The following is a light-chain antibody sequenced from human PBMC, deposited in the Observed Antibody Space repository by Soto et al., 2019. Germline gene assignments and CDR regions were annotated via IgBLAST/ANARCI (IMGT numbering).Light chain of an antibody. CDR3: SAFTGTYTRV. CDR2: EVS. J-gene: IGLJ3*02. CDR1: SSDVGAYNY. V-gene: IGLV2-14*01. Sequence: QPVLTQPASVSGSPGQSIIISCTGTSSDVGAYNYVSWYQQYPGRAPKLIIYEVSNRPSGVSDRFSGSKSDNTASLTISGLQAEDEADYYCSAFTGTYTRVFGGGTKLTVL.